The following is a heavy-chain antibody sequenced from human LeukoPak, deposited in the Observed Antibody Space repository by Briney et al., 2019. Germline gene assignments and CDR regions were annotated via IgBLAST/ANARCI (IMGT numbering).Heavy chain of an antibody. V-gene: IGHV3-11*01. CDR2: ISSSGSTI. J-gene: IGHJ6*02. CDR1: GFTFSDYY. CDR3: ARRWELRYYYYGMDV. Sequence: GGSLRLPCAASGFTFSDYYMGWIRQASGKGLEWVSYISSSGSTIYYADSVKGRFTISRDNAKNSLYLQMNSLRAEDTAVYYCARRWELRYYYYGMDVWGQGTTVTVSS. D-gene: IGHD1-26*01.